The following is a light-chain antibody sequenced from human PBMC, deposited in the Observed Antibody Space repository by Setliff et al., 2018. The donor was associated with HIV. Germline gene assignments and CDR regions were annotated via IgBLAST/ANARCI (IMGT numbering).Light chain of an antibody. J-gene: IGLJ1*01. CDR2: DVS. V-gene: IGLV2-11*01. Sequence: VLTQPRSVSGSPGQSVTISCTGTSSDIGAYNYVSWHQQHPGKAPKLMIYDVSKRPSGVPDRFSASKSGNTASLTISGLQAEDESDYYCCSYSGTYTYVFGTGTKV. CDR1: SSDIGAYNY. CDR3: CSYSGTYTYV.